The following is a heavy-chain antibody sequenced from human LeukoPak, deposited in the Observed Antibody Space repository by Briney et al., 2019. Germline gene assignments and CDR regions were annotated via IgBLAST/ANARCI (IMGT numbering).Heavy chain of an antibody. CDR2: IYSGGST. CDR1: GFIVSSYY. D-gene: IGHD4-11*01. J-gene: IGHJ6*02. V-gene: IGHV3-66*01. Sequence: GGSLRLSCVASGFIVSSYYMTWVRQAPGKGLEWVSVIYSGGSTYYADSVKGRVAISRDNSKNTVFLQMSSVRAEDTAVYYCARSYSNHLFGMDVWGQGTMVTVTS. CDR3: ARSYSNHLFGMDV.